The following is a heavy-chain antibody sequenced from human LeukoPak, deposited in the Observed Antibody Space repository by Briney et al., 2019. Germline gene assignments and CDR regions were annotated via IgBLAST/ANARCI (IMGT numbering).Heavy chain of an antibody. V-gene: IGHV1-46*01. Sequence: ASVKVSCKASGYTFTNYGIGWVRRAPGQGLEWMGIINPSGGSTSYAQKFQGRVTMTRDTSTSTVYMELSSLRSEDTAVYYCAQEVGATYYGMDVWGQGTTVTVSS. D-gene: IGHD1-26*01. CDR3: AQEVGATYYGMDV. CDR1: GYTFTNYG. J-gene: IGHJ6*02. CDR2: INPSGGST.